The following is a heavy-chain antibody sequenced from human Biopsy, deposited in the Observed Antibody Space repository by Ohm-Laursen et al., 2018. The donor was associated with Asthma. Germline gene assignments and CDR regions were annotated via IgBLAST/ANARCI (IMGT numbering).Heavy chain of an antibody. J-gene: IGHJ3*01. CDR2: VNTGNGDT. Sequence: ASVKVSCKASGYNFISFAIHWVRQAPGQRLEWMGWVNTGNGDTKYSQKFQGRVTITGDTSASTAYMELRSLRSEDTATYYCARTYYDFLTGQVKDVFGVWGQGTMDTVSS. CDR3: ARTYYDFLTGQVKDVFGV. CDR1: GYNFISFA. V-gene: IGHV1-3*04. D-gene: IGHD3-9*01.